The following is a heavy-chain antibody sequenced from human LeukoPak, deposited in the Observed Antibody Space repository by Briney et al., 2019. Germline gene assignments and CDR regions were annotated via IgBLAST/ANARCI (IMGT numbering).Heavy chain of an antibody. Sequence: SVKVSCKASGGIFSRYAISWVRQAPGQGLVWMGGIIPLFGTANYAQKFQGRVTITADESTSTVYMELSSLRSEDTAIYYCARGWLAETTVVTPYNYWGQGTLVTVSS. CDR1: GGIFSRYA. J-gene: IGHJ4*02. CDR3: ARGWLAETTVVTPYNY. D-gene: IGHD4-23*01. V-gene: IGHV1-69*13. CDR2: IIPLFGTA.